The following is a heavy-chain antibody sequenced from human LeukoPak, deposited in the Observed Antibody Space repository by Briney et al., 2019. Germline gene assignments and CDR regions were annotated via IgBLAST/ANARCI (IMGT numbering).Heavy chain of an antibody. Sequence: PGGSLRLSCAASGFTFSTYAMSWVRQAPGKGLEWVSLISGSGGSTYYADSVKGRFTISRDNGKNTLSLQMSSLRAEDTALYYCAKERLTTTTFDYWGQGTLVTVSS. CDR2: ISGSGGST. CDR1: GFTFSTYA. J-gene: IGHJ4*02. CDR3: AKERLTTTTFDY. D-gene: IGHD4-11*01. V-gene: IGHV3-23*01.